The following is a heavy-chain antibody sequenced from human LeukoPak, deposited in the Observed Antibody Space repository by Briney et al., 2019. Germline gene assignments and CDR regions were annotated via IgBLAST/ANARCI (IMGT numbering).Heavy chain of an antibody. J-gene: IGHJ4*02. CDR3: ARVWELSYDY. D-gene: IGHD3-16*02. CDR1: GFTFSSYG. CDR2: MRYDGRTK. V-gene: IGHV3-30*02. Sequence: GGSLRLSCEASGFTFSSYGTHWVRQAPGKGLEWVVFMRYDGRTKNYAHSVKGRFTIPRDNSTNTADLLLHSLRAEDTAGSCCARVWELSYDYWGQGPLVTVSS.